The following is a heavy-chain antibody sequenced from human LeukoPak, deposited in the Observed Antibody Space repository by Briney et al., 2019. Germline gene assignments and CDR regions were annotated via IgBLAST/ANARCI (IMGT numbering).Heavy chain of an antibody. V-gene: IGHV1-46*01. J-gene: IGHJ4*02. D-gene: IGHD4-23*01. Sequence: ASVKVSCKASGYTFTSYYMHWVRQAPGQGLEWMGIINPSGGSTIYAQIFQGRVTMTRDMSTSTVYMELSSLRSEDTAVYYCARSQPRTYGGEDYWGQGTLVTVSS. CDR3: ARSQPRTYGGEDY. CDR1: GYTFTSYY. CDR2: INPSGGST.